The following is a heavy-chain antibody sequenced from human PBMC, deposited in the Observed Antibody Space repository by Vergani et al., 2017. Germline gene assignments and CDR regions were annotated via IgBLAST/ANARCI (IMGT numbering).Heavy chain of an antibody. CDR3: ADKALRWDWFDP. V-gene: IGHV2-5*02. J-gene: IGHJ5*02. CDR1: GFSLSTSGVG. Sequence: QITLKESGPTLVKPTPPLTLTCTFSGFSLSTSGVGVGWIRQPPGKALEWLALIYWDDDKRYSPSLKSRRTITKDTSKNQVVLTMTNMDPVYTATYYCADKALRWDWFDPWGQGTLVTVSS. D-gene: IGHD4-23*01. CDR2: IYWDDDK.